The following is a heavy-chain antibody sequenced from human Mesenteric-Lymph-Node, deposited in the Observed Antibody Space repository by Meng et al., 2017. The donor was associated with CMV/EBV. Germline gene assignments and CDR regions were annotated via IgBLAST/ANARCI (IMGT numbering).Heavy chain of an antibody. Sequence: SGLTFRDLDMGWVRQAPGKGLEWVSGISFRGSYTFNADSVKGRFTISRDNSKNTLYLQMNSLRAEDTAVYYCAKRAVTMIVVGDFDYWGQGTLVTVSS. D-gene: IGHD3-22*01. CDR2: ISFRGSYT. V-gene: IGHV3-23*01. J-gene: IGHJ4*02. CDR1: GLTFRDLD. CDR3: AKRAVTMIVVGDFDY.